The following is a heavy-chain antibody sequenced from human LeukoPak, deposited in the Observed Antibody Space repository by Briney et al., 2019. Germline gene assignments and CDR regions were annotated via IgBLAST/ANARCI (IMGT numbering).Heavy chain of an antibody. CDR1: GFTFSSYA. V-gene: IGHV3-23*01. CDR2: ISGSGGST. CDR3: AKDDTMIVVVIMGN. Sequence: QTGGSLRLSCAASGFTFSSYAMSWVRQAPGKGLEWVSAISGSGGSTYYADSVKGRFTISRDNSKNTLYLQMNSLRAEDTAVYYCAKDDTMIVVVIMGNWGQGTLVTVSS. J-gene: IGHJ4*02. D-gene: IGHD3-22*01.